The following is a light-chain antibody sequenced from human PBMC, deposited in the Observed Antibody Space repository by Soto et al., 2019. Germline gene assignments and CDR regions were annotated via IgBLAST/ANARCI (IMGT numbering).Light chain of an antibody. J-gene: IGKJ5*01. V-gene: IGKV3D-20*02. CDR3: QQRNTWPLT. CDR2: GAS. CDR1: QSISSND. Sequence: EIVLTQSPGTLPLSPGERATLSCRASQSISSNDLAWYQQKPGQAPRLLIFGASNRATGIPDRFSGSGSGTDFTLTISRLEPEDFALYYCQQRNTWPLTFGQGTRLEIK.